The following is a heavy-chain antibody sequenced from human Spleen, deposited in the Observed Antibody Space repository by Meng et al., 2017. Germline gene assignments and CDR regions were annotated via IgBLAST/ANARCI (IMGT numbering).Heavy chain of an antibody. Sequence: GESLKISCAVSGVTFSGSDIHWVRQASGKGLEWVGRIETKPKNYATSYAGSLRGRFTISRDNSKNTLYLQMNSLRAEDTAVYYCAKEIRPNDYWGQGTLVTVSS. CDR1: GVTFSGSD. J-gene: IGHJ4*02. CDR2: IETKPKNYAT. V-gene: IGHV3-73*01. CDR3: AKEIRPNDY.